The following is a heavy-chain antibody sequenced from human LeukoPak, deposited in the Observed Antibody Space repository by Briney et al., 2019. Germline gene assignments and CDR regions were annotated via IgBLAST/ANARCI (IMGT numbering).Heavy chain of an antibody. J-gene: IGHJ4*02. CDR2: IVGSGSST. V-gene: IGHV3-23*01. D-gene: IGHD3-9*01. CDR3: AKWGDYDILTGYYDSDY. Sequence: GGSVRLSCADSGFTFSSYAMSWVRQAPGKGLEWVSAIVGSGSSTYYADSVKGRFTISRDNSKNTLYLQLNRLRAEDTAVYYCAKWGDYDILTGYYDSDYWGQGTLVTVSS. CDR1: GFTFSSYA.